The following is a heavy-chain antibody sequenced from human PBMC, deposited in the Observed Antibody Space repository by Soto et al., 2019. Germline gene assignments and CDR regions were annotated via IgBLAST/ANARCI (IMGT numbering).Heavy chain of an antibody. D-gene: IGHD7-27*01. Sequence: GGSLRLSCAASGFTFSSYGMHWVRQAPGKGLEWVAVISYDGSNKYYADSVKGRFTISRDNSKSTLYLQMNSLRAEDTAVYYCAKEILGISPYYYYYGMDVWGQGTTVTVPS. J-gene: IGHJ6*02. V-gene: IGHV3-30*18. CDR2: ISYDGSNK. CDR1: GFTFSSYG. CDR3: AKEILGISPYYYYYGMDV.